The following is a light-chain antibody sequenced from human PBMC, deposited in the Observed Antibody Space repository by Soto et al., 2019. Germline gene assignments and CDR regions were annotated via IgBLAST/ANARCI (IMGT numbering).Light chain of an antibody. J-gene: IGLJ1*01. CDR2: EVS. CDR3: CSYAGSRV. Sequence: QSALTQPPSASGSPGQSVTISCTGTSSDVRGYNYVSWYQQHPGKAPKLMIYEVSKRPSGVPDRFSGSKSGNTASLTVSGLQAEDAADYYCCSYAGSRVFGTGTKVTVL. CDR1: SSDVRGYNY. V-gene: IGLV2-8*01.